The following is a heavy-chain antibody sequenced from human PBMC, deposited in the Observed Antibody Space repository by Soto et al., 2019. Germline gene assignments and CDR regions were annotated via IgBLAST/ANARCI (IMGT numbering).Heavy chain of an antibody. D-gene: IGHD3-16*01. CDR1: GYTFTSYD. CDR3: ARVSRPFSPLKN. V-gene: IGHV1-8*01. Sequence: ASVKVSCKASGYTFTSYDINWVRQATGQGLEWMGWMNPNSGNTGYAQKFQGRVTMTRNTSISTAYMELSSLRSEDTAVYYCARVSRPFSPLKNWGQGTLVTVSS. J-gene: IGHJ4*02. CDR2: MNPNSGNT.